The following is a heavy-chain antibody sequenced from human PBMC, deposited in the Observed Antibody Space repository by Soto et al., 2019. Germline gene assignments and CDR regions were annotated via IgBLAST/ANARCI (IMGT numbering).Heavy chain of an antibody. V-gene: IGHV3-30-3*01. CDR1: GLTFSNYA. CDR3: ARPQGHSYGSDTVEDY. D-gene: IGHD3-10*01. J-gene: IGHJ4*02. CDR2: ILYDGSKS. Sequence: GESLKISCAASGLTFSNYAMHWVRQAPGKGLEWVAVILYDGSKSYYADSVKGRFTISRDNSNNTLFLQMSDLRREDTALYYCARPQGHSYGSDTVEDYWVQRTPVTVSS.